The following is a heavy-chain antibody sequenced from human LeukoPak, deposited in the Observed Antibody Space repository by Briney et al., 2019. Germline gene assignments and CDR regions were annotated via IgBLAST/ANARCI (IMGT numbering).Heavy chain of an antibody. CDR1: GGSFSQYY. J-gene: IGHJ4*01. D-gene: IGHD2-2*01. CDR2: INYSGGN. Sequence: SETLSLTCAVYGGSFSQYYWSWMRQPPGKGLEWIGEINYSGGNNYNPSLKSRLAISVDTSKNQFSLRLSSVTAADTAIYYCARHAPVEPPARAFDFWGHGNLVVV. V-gene: IGHV4-34*01. CDR3: ARHAPVEPPARAFDF.